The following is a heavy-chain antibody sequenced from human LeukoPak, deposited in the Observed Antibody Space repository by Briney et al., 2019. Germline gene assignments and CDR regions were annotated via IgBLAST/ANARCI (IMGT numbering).Heavy chain of an antibody. V-gene: IGHV3-23*01. CDR1: GFTFSHYG. CDR2: ISGSGNGT. D-gene: IGHD5-18*01. J-gene: IGHJ4*02. CDR3: ARGGGFSYGSEDY. Sequence: GGSLRLSCAGSGFTFSHYGVSWVRQAPGKGLEWVSGISGSGNGTYYVDSVKGRFSISRDNAKNTLYLQMNSLRAEDTAVYYCARGGGFSYGSEDYWGQGTLVTVSS.